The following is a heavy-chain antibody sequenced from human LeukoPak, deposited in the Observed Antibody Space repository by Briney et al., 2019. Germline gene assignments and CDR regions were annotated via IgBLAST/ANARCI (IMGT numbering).Heavy chain of an antibody. CDR2: ISYDGSNK. Sequence: GRSLRLSCAASGFTFSSYGMHWVRQAPGKGLEWVALISYDGSNKYYADSVKGRFTISRDNSKNTLYLQMNSLRPEDTAVYYCARARFGYNRGPFDYWGQGILVTVSS. J-gene: IGHJ4*02. CDR1: GFTFSSYG. V-gene: IGHV3-30*03. CDR3: ARARFGYNRGPFDY. D-gene: IGHD5-24*01.